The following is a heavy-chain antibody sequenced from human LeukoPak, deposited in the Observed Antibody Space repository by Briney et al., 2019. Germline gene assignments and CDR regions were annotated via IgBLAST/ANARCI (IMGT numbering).Heavy chain of an antibody. CDR1: EYTFTSYD. CDR2: MNPNSGNT. Sequence: ASVKVSCKASEYTFTSYDINWVRQATGQGLEWMGWMNPNSGNTVYAQKFQGRVTMTRDTSISTAYMELSSLRSEDTAVYYCARGLPPRIAAAGPFFDYWGQGTLVTVSS. D-gene: IGHD6-13*01. CDR3: ARGLPPRIAAAGPFFDY. V-gene: IGHV1-8*01. J-gene: IGHJ4*02.